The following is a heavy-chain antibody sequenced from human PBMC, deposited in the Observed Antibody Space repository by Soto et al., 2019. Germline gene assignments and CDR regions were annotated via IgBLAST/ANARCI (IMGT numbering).Heavy chain of an antibody. CDR3: ARHKGGYYSGVDV. J-gene: IGHJ6*02. D-gene: IGHD3-16*01. Sequence: SETLSLTCTVSCGTISSNSYYCAWICQPPGKGLEWIGNIYYSGTTYYNPSLKSRVTISVDTSKDQFSLKLSSVTAADTAVYYCARHKGGYYSGVDVWGQGTTVTVSS. CDR1: CGTISSNSYY. CDR2: IYYSGTT. V-gene: IGHV4-39*01.